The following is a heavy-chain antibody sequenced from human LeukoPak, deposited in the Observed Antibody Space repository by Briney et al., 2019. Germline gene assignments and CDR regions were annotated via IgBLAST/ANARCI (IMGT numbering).Heavy chain of an antibody. J-gene: IGHJ6*03. D-gene: IGHD3-10*01. Sequence: SETLSLTCTVSGGSISSHYWSWIRQPPGKGLEFIGYMYYSGSTNYNPSLKSRVTISVDTSKNQFSLMLSSVTAADTAVYFCARADSANFYDSGRYFNYFYMDVWGRGTTVTVSS. CDR3: ARADSANFYDSGRYFNYFYMDV. V-gene: IGHV4-59*11. CDR2: MYYSGST. CDR1: GGSISSHY.